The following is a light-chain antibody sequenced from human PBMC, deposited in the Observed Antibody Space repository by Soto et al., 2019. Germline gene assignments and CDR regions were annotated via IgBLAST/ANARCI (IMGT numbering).Light chain of an antibody. CDR2: GAS. CDR1: QSISSSY. V-gene: IGKV3-20*01. J-gene: IGKJ1*01. CDR3: QQYDTSLKT. Sequence: IVLTQSPGTLSLSPGERATLSCRASQSISSSYLAWYQQKPGQPPRLLIYGASNRATGIPDRISGSGSGTDFTLTISRLEAEDFAVYYCQQYDTSLKTFGQGTEVE.